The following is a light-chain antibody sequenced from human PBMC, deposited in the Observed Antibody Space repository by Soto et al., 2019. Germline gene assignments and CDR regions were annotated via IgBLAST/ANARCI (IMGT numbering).Light chain of an antibody. CDR1: SSNIESNT. J-gene: IGLJ1*01. CDR2: SNY. CDR3: AAWDDILNGYV. V-gene: IGLV1-44*01. Sequence: QTVVTQPPSASGTPGQRVTISCSGSSSNIESNTVTWYQQLPGTAPKLVIYSNYDRPSGLPDRFSGSTSGTSASLVIRGLQSEDEADYYCAAWDDILNGYVFGGGTKVTVL.